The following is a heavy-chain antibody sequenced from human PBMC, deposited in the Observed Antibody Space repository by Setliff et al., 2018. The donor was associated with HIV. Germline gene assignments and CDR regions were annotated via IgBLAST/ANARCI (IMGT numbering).Heavy chain of an antibody. CDR2: IFASGDT. CDR1: GASISSYY. V-gene: IGHV4-4*09. J-gene: IGHJ5*02. CDR3: ARRIDNSGSFPDKNWFDT. D-gene: IGHD3-10*01. Sequence: KPSETLSLTCTVSGASISSYYWNWIRQPPGKGLEWIGFIFASGDTKYNPSLQSRVTMSIDTSKNQFSLKLTSVTAADTAVYYCARRIDNSGSFPDKNWFDTWGQGSLVTVSS.